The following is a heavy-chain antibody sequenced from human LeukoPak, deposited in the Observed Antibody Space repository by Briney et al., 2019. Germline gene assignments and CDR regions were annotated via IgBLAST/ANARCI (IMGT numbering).Heavy chain of an antibody. J-gene: IGHJ5*02. V-gene: IGHV4-39*01. CDR1: GGSISSSGYY. Sequence: SETLSLTCTVSGGSISSSGYYWGWIRQPPEKGLEWIASIYYSGSTHYNPSLKSRVTISVDTSKNQLSLKLSSLTAADTAVYYCARHEYSGSYYGLSWFDPWGQGTLVTVSS. CDR2: IYYSGST. D-gene: IGHD1-26*01. CDR3: ARHEYSGSYYGLSWFDP.